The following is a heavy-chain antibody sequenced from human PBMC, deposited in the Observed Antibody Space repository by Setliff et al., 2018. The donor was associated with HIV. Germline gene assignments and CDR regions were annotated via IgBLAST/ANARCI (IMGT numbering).Heavy chain of an antibody. V-gene: IGHV1-2*02. J-gene: IGHJ4*02. D-gene: IGHD3-10*01. CDR3: ARVSEFFASGSYYNPYFDL. CDR1: GYIFIRYY. Sequence: ASVKVSCKTSGYIFIRYYIFWVRQAPGQGLEWMGNINPHTGVTRYAEKFQGRVTMTRDTSIATAYMELKRLKSDDTAVYYCARVSEFFASGSYYNPYFDLWGQGTLVTVSS. CDR2: INPHTGVT.